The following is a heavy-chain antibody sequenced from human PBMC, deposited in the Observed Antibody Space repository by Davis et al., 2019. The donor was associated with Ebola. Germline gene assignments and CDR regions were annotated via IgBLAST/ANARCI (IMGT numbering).Heavy chain of an antibody. CDR2: IYHSGST. J-gene: IGHJ4*02. D-gene: IGHD1-26*01. V-gene: IGHV4-4*02. Sequence: SETLSLTCTVSGGSISSSNWWSWVRQPPGKGLEWIGEIYHSGSTNYNPSLKSRVTISVDKSKNQFSLKLSSVTAADTAVYYCARTGMVEYYFDYWGQGTLVTVSS. CDR3: ARTGMVEYYFDY. CDR1: GGSISSSNW.